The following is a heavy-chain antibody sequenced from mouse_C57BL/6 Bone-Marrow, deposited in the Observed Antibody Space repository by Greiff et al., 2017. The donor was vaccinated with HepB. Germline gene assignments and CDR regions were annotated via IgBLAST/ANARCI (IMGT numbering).Heavy chain of an antibody. D-gene: IGHD1-1*01. CDR3: TTWGGRDAMDY. CDR2: IDPENGDT. Sequence: EVKLMESGAELVRPGASVKLSCTASGFNIKDDYMHWVKQRPEQGLEWIGWIDPENGDTEYASKFQGKATITADTSSNTAYLQLSSLTSEDTAVYYCTTWGGRDAMDYGGQGTSVTVSS. CDR1: GFNIKDDY. J-gene: IGHJ4*01. V-gene: IGHV14-4*01.